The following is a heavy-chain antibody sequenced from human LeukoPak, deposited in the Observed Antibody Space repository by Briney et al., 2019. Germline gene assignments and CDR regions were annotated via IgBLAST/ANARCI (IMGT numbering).Heavy chain of an antibody. CDR2: ISGSGGSA. V-gene: IGHV3-23*01. Sequence: LPGGSLRLSCAASGFTFSSYAMSWVRQAPGKGLEWVSAISGSGGSAYYADSVKGRFTISRDNSKNTLYLQMNSLRAEDTAVYYCANRGDSSGYDYWGQGTLVTVSS. D-gene: IGHD3-22*01. J-gene: IGHJ4*02. CDR3: ANRGDSSGYDY. CDR1: GFTFSSYA.